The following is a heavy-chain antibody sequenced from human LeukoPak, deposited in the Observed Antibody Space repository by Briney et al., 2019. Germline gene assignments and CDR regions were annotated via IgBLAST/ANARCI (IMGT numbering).Heavy chain of an antibody. CDR3: ARDEVGATTEFDY. Sequence: PGGSLRLSCEASGFIFSNYWMSWVRQAPGKGPEWVANMKQDGSEKFYMDSVKGRFTISRDNANNSLYLQMNNLSAEDTAVYYCARDEVGATTEFDYWGQGTLVTVSS. D-gene: IGHD1-26*01. J-gene: IGHJ4*02. CDR1: GFIFSNYW. CDR2: MKQDGSEK. V-gene: IGHV3-7*01.